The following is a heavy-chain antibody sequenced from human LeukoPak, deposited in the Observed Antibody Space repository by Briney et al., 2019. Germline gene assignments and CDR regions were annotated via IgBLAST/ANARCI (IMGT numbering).Heavy chain of an antibody. D-gene: IGHD3-10*01. CDR2: IYTSGST. CDR3: ARERGGLYYYYYYMDV. Sequence: SETLSLTCTVSGGTISSYYWSWIRQPAGKGLDWIGRIYTSGSTNYNPSLKSRVTMSVDTSKNQFSLKLSSVTAADTAVYYCARERGGLYYYYYYMDVWGKGTTVTVSS. CDR1: GGTISSYY. J-gene: IGHJ6*03. V-gene: IGHV4-4*07.